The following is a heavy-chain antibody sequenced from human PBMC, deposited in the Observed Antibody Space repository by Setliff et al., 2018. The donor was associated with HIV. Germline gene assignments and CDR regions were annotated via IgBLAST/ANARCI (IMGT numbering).Heavy chain of an antibody. Sequence: PSETLSLTCSVSGGSIDSSDYYWGWIRQPPGKGLEWIGTVYYTGSTFYNPSLESRVTISVDTSKNQFSLKLRSVTATDTTVYYCARLILGELSLFGPYGYFDLWGRGTLVTVSS. CDR3: ARLILGELSLFGPYGYFDL. D-gene: IGHD3-16*02. V-gene: IGHV4-39*01. CDR1: GGSIDSSDYY. CDR2: VYYTGST. J-gene: IGHJ2*01.